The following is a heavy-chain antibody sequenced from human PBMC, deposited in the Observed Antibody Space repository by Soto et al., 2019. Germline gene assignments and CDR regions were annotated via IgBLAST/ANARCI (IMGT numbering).Heavy chain of an antibody. CDR2: ISGSGGST. CDR3: ARDKLMVYASFDY. D-gene: IGHD2-8*01. J-gene: IGHJ4*02. Sequence: GGSLRLSCAASGFTFSSYAMSWVRQAPGKGLEWVSAISGSGGSTYYADSVKGRFTISRDNSKNTLYLQMNSLRAEDTAVYYCARDKLMVYASFDYWGQGTLVTVSS. V-gene: IGHV3-23*01. CDR1: GFTFSSYA.